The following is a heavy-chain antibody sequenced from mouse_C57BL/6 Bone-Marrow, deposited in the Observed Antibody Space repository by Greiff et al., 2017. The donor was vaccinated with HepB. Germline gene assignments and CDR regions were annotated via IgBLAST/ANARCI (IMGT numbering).Heavy chain of an antibody. CDR2: ISNGGGST. CDR1: GFTFSDYY. V-gene: IGHV5-12*01. CDR3: ARHGYDGEY. J-gene: IGHJ2*01. Sequence: EVQVVESGGGLVQPGGSLKLSCAASGFTFSDYYMYWVRQTPEKRLEWVAYISNGGGSTYYPDTVKGRFTISRDNAKNTLYLQMSRLKSEDTAMYYCARHGYDGEYWGQGTTLTVSS. D-gene: IGHD2-2*01.